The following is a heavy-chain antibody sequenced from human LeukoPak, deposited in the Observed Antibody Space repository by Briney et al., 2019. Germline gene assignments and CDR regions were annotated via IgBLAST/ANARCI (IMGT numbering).Heavy chain of an antibody. J-gene: IGHJ4*02. CDR1: GSTFSGYF. D-gene: IGHD7-27*01. CDR3: ARDLSSTSNWELDS. V-gene: IGHV1-2*06. CDR2: INVNSGGR. Sequence: GASVKVSCKSSGSTFSGYFIHWGRQAAGQGLEWMGRINVNSGGRENSQNFQGRVTMTRDTAISTASMELSRLTSDDTAVYYCARDLSSTSNWELDSCGQGTLVTVSS.